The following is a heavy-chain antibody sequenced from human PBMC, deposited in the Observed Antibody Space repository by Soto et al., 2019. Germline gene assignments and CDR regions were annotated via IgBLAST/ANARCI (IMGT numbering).Heavy chain of an antibody. CDR1: GFTFSSYA. V-gene: IGHV3-23*01. CDR3: AKDFGYSGYDVFDY. CDR2: ISGSGGST. Sequence: GESLKISCAASGFTFSSYAMSWVRQAPGKGLEWVSAISGSGGSTYYADSVKGRFTISRDNSKNTLYLQMNSLRAEDTAVYYCAKDFGYSGYDVFDYWGQGTLVTVSS. J-gene: IGHJ4*02. D-gene: IGHD5-12*01.